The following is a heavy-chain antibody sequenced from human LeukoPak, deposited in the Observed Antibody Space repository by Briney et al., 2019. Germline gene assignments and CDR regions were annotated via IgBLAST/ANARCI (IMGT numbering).Heavy chain of an antibody. CDR1: GGSVSSNTYY. D-gene: IGHD6-13*01. Sequence: SETLSLTCTVSGGSVSSNTYYWGWIRQPPGKVLEWIGSIYYSGSTYYNPSLKSRVTISVDTSKNQFSLKLSSVTAADTAVYYCARIKLVRPYYYYYMDVWGKGTTVTVSS. J-gene: IGHJ6*03. CDR2: IYYSGST. V-gene: IGHV4-39*07. CDR3: ARIKLVRPYYYYYMDV.